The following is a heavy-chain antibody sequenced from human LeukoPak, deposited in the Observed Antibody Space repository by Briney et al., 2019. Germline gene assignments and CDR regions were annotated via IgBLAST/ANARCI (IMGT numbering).Heavy chain of an antibody. CDR1: GNSISTDY. D-gene: IGHD2-15*01. Sequence: PSETLSLTCIVSGNSISTDYWSWVRQSPTKGLEWIAYINYRGNTEYNPSLKSRVTVIVDTSQNHVSLNMRSVTAADTAVYYCARLDCDADSCYNYWGLGTLVTVSS. CDR3: ARLDCDADSCYNY. V-gene: IGHV4-59*08. J-gene: IGHJ4*02. CDR2: INYRGNT.